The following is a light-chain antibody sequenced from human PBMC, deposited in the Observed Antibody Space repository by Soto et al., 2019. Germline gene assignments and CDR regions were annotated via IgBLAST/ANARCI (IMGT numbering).Light chain of an antibody. V-gene: IGKV1-5*01. CDR3: QQYNSL. CDR2: DAS. J-gene: IGKJ1*01. CDR1: QSISSW. Sequence: DIQMTQAPSTLSASVGDGVTITCRASQSISSWLAWYQQKPGKAPKLLIYDASSLESGVPSRFSGSGSGTEFTLTISSLQPDDFATYYCQQYNSLFGQGTKVDIK.